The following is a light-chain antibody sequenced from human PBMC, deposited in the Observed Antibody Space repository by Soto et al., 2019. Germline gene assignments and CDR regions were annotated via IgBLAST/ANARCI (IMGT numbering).Light chain of an antibody. CDR1: QSVSSY. CDR2: GAS. J-gene: IGKJ1*01. Sequence: EIVLTQSPGTLSLSPGERATLSCRASQSVSSYLAWHHQKPGQAPRLLIYGASSRATGIPDRISGSGSGTDFTLTISRLEPEDFAVYYCQQYGSSRTFGQGTKVEIK. V-gene: IGKV3-20*01. CDR3: QQYGSSRT.